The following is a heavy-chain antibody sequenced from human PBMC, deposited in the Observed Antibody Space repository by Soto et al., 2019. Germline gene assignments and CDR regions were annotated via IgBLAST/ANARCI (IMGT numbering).Heavy chain of an antibody. V-gene: IGHV4-34*01. CDR1: GGSFSGYY. CDR2: INHSGST. CDR3: ARLPSRRGYSGYDYYYYYMDV. J-gene: IGHJ6*03. Sequence: PSETLSLTCAVYGGSFSGYYWSWIRQPPGKGLEWIGEINHSGSTNYNPSLKSRVTISVDTSKNQFSLKLSSVTAADTAVYYCARLPSRRGYSGYDYYYYYMDVWGKRTTVTVSS. D-gene: IGHD5-12*01.